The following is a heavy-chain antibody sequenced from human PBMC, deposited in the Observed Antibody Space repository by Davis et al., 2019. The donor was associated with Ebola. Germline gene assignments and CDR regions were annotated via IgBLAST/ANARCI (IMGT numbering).Heavy chain of an antibody. Sequence: PGGSLRLSCAASRFSFSDYWMAWVRQAPGKGLEWVAVIWYDGSNKYYADSVKGRFTISRDNSKNTLYLQMNSLRAEDTAVYYCARDIAAAGTPPAGVDYWGQGTLVTVSS. J-gene: IGHJ4*02. CDR2: IWYDGSNK. CDR1: RFSFSDYW. V-gene: IGHV3-33*08. D-gene: IGHD6-13*01. CDR3: ARDIAAAGTPPAGVDY.